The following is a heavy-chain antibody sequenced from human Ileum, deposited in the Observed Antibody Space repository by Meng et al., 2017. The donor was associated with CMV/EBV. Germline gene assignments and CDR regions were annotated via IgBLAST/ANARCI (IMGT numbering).Heavy chain of an antibody. CDR1: GFTFSSYA. CDR2: ISYDGSNK. V-gene: IGHV3-30*04. Sequence: GGSLRLSCAASGFTFSSYAMHWVRQAPGKGLEWVAVISYDGSNKYYADSVKGRFTISRDNSKNSLFLQMNSLRVEDTAVYYCARVAQRYYDFWSGNDFDYWGQGTLVTVSS. J-gene: IGHJ4*02. CDR3: ARVAQRYYDFWSGNDFDY. D-gene: IGHD3-3*01.